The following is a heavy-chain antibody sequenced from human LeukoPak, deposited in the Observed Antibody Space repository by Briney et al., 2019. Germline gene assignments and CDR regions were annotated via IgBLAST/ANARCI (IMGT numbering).Heavy chain of an antibody. CDR3: ARANMVRGVGSFFDRNWFDP. J-gene: IGHJ5*02. D-gene: IGHD3-10*01. Sequence: ASVKVSCKASGYTFSSYDIIWVRQATGQGLEWMGWMNPNSGYTGSAQKFQGRVTMTSDTSISTAYMELSSLRFEDTAVYYCARANMVRGVGSFFDRNWFDPWGQGTLVTVSS. CDR1: GYTFSSYD. CDR2: MNPNSGYT. V-gene: IGHV1-8*01.